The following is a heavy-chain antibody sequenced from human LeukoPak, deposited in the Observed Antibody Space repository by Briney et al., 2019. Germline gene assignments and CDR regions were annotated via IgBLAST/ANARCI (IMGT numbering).Heavy chain of an antibody. CDR3: AIARSSTVTTSFDY. V-gene: IGHV3-7*05. CDR2: IKQDGSEK. D-gene: IGHD4-17*01. Sequence: PGGSLRLSCAASGFSFSSYWMSWVRQAPGKGLEWVANIKQDGSEKYYVDSVKGRFTISRDNAKNSLYLQMNSLRAEDTAVYYCAIARSSTVTTSFDYWGQGTLVTVSS. CDR1: GFSFSSYW. J-gene: IGHJ4*02.